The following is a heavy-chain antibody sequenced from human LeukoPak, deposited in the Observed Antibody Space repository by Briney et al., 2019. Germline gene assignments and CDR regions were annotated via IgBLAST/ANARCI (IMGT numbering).Heavy chain of an antibody. Sequence: GASVRVSCKASGYTFTGYYMHWVRQAPGQGLEWMGWINPNSGGTNYAQKFQGRVTMTRDTSISTAYMELSRLRSDDTAVYYCARVFLSSSAQIDAFDIWGQGTMVTVSS. V-gene: IGHV1-2*02. D-gene: IGHD6-6*01. J-gene: IGHJ3*02. CDR2: INPNSGGT. CDR3: ARVFLSSSAQIDAFDI. CDR1: GYTFTGYY.